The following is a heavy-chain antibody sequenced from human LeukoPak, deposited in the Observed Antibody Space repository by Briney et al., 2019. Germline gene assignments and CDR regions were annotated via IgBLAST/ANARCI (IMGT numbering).Heavy chain of an antibody. CDR3: ARRGQGQQLVQY. V-gene: IGHV1-2*02. CDR2: INPNSGGT. J-gene: IGHJ4*02. CDR1: GYTFTGYY. Sequence: ASVKVSCKASGYTFTGYYMHWVRQAPGQGLEWMGWINPNSGGTNYAQRFQGRVTMTRETSISTAYMELSRLRSDDTAVYYCARRGQGQQLVQYWGQGTLVTVSS. D-gene: IGHD6-13*01.